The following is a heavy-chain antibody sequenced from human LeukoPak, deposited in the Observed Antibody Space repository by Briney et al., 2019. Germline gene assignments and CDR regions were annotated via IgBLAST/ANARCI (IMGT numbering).Heavy chain of an antibody. CDR1: GGTFSSYA. D-gene: IGHD1-26*01. CDR2: IIPILGIA. V-gene: IGHV1-69*04. CDR3: AREEWELLRGAFDI. Sequence: SVKVSCKASGGTFSSYAISWVRQAPGQGLEWMGRIIPILGIANYAQKFQGRVTITADKSTSTAYMELSSLRSEDTAVYYCAREEWELLRGAFDIWGQGTMVTVSS. J-gene: IGHJ3*02.